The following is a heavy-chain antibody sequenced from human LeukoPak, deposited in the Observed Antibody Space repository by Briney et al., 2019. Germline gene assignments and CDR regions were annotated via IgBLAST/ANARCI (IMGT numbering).Heavy chain of an antibody. J-gene: IGHJ4*02. V-gene: IGHV1-69-2*01. Sequence: ATVKISCTVSGYIFTAYFIHWVQQAPGKGLEWLGLVDPDDGETQYADNFQGRVTITADTSTDTAYMELSSLTSDDTAVYYCATDLDGDYFDYWGQGTLVTVS. D-gene: IGHD3/OR15-3a*01. CDR2: VDPDDGET. CDR1: GYIFTAYF. CDR3: ATDLDGDYFDY.